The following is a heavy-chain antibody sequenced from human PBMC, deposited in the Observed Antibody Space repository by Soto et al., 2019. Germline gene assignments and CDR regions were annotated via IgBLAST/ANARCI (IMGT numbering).Heavy chain of an antibody. V-gene: IGHV4-59*08. Sequence: ASETLSLTCTVSGGSITSSYWSWIRQSPGKGLEWIGYIYYTGRTNSNPSLKNRINKTQDKSKNQVSQKMTSVTAVDTAVYYCARHGYTTWDYYFDYWGQGTLVTVSS. CDR2: IYYTGRT. J-gene: IGHJ4*02. D-gene: IGHD5-18*01. CDR1: GGSITSSY. CDR3: ARHGYTTWDYYFDY.